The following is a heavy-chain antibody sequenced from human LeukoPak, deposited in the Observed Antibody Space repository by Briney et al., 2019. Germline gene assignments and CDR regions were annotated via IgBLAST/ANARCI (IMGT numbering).Heavy chain of an antibody. D-gene: IGHD3-22*01. CDR1: AGSISRYY. V-gene: IGHV4-59*01. J-gene: IGHJ4*02. CDR2: IYYSGST. CDR3: ARDRDSSGYYDY. Sequence: PSETLSLTCTVSAGSISRYYWSWIRQPPGKGLEWIGYIYYSGSTNYNPSLKSRVTISVDTSKNQFSLKLTSVTAADTAVYYCARDRDSSGYYDYWGQGTLVTVSS.